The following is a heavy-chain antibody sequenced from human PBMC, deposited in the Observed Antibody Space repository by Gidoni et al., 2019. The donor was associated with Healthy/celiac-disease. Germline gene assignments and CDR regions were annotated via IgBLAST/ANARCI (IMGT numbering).Heavy chain of an antibody. Sequence: EVQLLASGGGLVQPGGSLRPSCAASGFTFSRYAIRWVRQAPGKGLEWVSAISGSGGSTYYADAVKGRFTISRDNSKNTLYLQMNSLRAEDTAVYYCGKSYGDYPRSYYYYYYMDVWGKGTTVTVSS. D-gene: IGHD4-17*01. CDR3: GKSYGDYPRSYYYYYYMDV. J-gene: IGHJ6*03. CDR2: ISGSGGST. V-gene: IGHV3-23*01. CDR1: GFTFSRYA.